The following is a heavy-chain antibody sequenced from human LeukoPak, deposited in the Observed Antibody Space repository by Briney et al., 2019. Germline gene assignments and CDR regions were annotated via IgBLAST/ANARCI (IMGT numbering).Heavy chain of an antibody. CDR3: HIQGY. J-gene: IGHJ4*02. V-gene: IGHV3-30*03. CDR1: GFNFSSYG. D-gene: IGHD2-21*01. Sequence: GGSLRLSCAASGFNFSSYGMHWVRQAAGKGLEWVAVISYDGSNKHYADSVKGRFTISRDNSKNTLYLQMNSLRADDTAVYYCHIQGYWGQGSLVTVSS. CDR2: ISYDGSNK.